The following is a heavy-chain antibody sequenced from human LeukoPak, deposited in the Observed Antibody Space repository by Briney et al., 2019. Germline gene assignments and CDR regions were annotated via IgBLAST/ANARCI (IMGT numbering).Heavy chain of an antibody. J-gene: IGHJ4*02. D-gene: IGHD3-10*01. CDR2: IYYSGST. CDR3: ARHREVRGVIGPIDY. V-gene: IGHV4-59*08. Sequence: SETLSLTCTVSGGSISSYYWSWIRQPPGKGLEWIGYIYYSGSTNYNPSLKSRVTISVDTSKNQFSLKLSSVTAADTAVYYCARHREVRGVIGPIDYWGQGTLVTVSS. CDR1: GGSISSYY.